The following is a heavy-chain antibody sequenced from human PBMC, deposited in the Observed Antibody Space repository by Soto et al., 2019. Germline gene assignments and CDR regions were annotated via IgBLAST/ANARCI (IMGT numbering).Heavy chain of an antibody. D-gene: IGHD4-17*01. CDR3: ARSSQSSVTCFDY. CDR2: IYYSGST. Sequence: SETLSLTCTVSGGSISSYYWSWIRQPPGKGLEWIGYIYYSGSTNYNPSLKSRVTISVDTSKNQFSLKLSSVTAADTAVYYCARSSQSSVTCFDYWRQRTLVTVSS. V-gene: IGHV4-59*01. CDR1: GGSISSYY. J-gene: IGHJ4*02.